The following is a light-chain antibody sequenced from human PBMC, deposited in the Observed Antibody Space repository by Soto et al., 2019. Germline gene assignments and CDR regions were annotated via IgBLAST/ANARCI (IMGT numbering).Light chain of an antibody. CDR3: QSWATGIRV. J-gene: IGLJ3*02. CDR2: LNGDGSH. CDR1: SGHSSYA. Sequence: QLVLTQSHSASASLGASVKLTCTLSSGHSSYAIAWHQQQPEKGPRYLMNLNGDGSHTKGDGIPDRFSGSSSGAERYLTISSIQAEDEADYYCQSWATGIRVFGGGTKLTVL. V-gene: IGLV4-69*01.